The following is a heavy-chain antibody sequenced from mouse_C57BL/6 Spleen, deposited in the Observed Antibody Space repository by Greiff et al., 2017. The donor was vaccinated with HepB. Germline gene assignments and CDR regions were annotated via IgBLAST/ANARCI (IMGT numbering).Heavy chain of an antibody. V-gene: IGHV1S81*02. CDR1: GYTLTSYW. CDR3: ARRLMNLDY. J-gene: IGHJ2*01. D-gene: IGHD1-3*01. Sequence: QVQLQQPGAELVNPGTSVNLSCKASGYTLTSYWMHWVKQRPGQGLEWIGEINPSNGRTNYNEKFKSKATLTVDKSSSTAYMQLSSPTSEDYAVYYCARRLMNLDYWGQGTTLTVSS. CDR2: INPSNGRT.